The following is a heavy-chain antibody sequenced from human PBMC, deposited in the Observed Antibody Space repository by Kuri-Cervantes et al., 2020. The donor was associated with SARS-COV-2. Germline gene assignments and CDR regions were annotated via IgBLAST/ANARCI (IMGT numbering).Heavy chain of an antibody. J-gene: IGHJ5*02. CDR3: ARHDSLKS. V-gene: IGHV3-30*03. D-gene: IGHD3-3*01. CDR1: GFTFSTYR. CDR2: ISFDESDK. Sequence: GESLKISCAASGFTFSTYRMHWVRQAPGKGLEWVSVISFDESDKDYADSVKGRFTISRDNSKNTLYLQMNSLRAEDTAVYYCARHDSLKSWGQGTLVTVSS.